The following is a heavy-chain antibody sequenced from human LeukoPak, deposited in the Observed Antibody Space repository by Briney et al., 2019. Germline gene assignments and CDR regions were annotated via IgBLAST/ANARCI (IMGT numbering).Heavy chain of an antibody. J-gene: IGHJ4*02. D-gene: IGHD4-11*01. CDR1: GFTFRNYA. V-gene: IGHV3-33*01. CDR2: TWYDGSNK. Sequence: GGSLRLSCAASGFTFRNYAMHWVRQAPGKGLEWVAGTWYDGSNKNYADSVKGRFTISRDNSKNTLYLQMNSLRAEDTAVHYCVRDGIDYNTYDFDYWGQGTLVTVSS. CDR3: VRDGIDYNTYDFDY.